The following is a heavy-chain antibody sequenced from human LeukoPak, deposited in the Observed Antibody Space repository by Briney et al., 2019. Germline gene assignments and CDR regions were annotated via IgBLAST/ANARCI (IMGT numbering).Heavy chain of an antibody. CDR1: GGSISSGDYY. J-gene: IGHJ4*02. D-gene: IGHD1-7*01. V-gene: IGHV4-30-4*08. CDR2: IYYSGST. CDR3: ASSGITGTTDDY. Sequence: PSETLSLTCTVSGGSISSGDYYWSWIRQPPGKGLEWIGYIYYSGSTYYNPSLKSRVTISVDTSKNQFSLKLSSVTAADTAVYYCASSGITGTTDDYWGQGTLVTVSS.